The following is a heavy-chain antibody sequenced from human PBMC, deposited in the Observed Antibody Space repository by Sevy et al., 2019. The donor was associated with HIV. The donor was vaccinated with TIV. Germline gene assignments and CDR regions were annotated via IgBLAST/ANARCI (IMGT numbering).Heavy chain of an antibody. J-gene: IGHJ5*02. Sequence: VGSLRLSCAASGFTFSSYAMSWVRQAPGKGLEWVSAISGSGGSTYYADSVKGRVTISRDNSKNTPYLQMNSLEAEDTAVYYGAKENYYGSGSYYNSGEFDPWGQGTLVTVSS. CDR2: ISGSGGST. CDR3: AKENYYGSGSYYNSGEFDP. V-gene: IGHV3-23*01. D-gene: IGHD3-10*01. CDR1: GFTFSSYA.